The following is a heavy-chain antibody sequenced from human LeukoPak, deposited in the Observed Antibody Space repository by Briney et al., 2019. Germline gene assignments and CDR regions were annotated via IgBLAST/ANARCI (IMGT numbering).Heavy chain of an antibody. Sequence: PSETLSLTCTVSGGSISSSSYYWGWIRQPPGKGLEWIGSIYYSGSTYYNPSLKSRVTISVDTSKNQFSLKLSSVTAADTAVYYCARHGSGSYYWNYYYYGMDVWGQGTTVTVSS. CDR1: GGSISSSSYY. CDR2: IYYSGST. J-gene: IGHJ6*02. V-gene: IGHV4-39*01. CDR3: ARHGSGSYYWNYYYYGMDV. D-gene: IGHD3-10*01.